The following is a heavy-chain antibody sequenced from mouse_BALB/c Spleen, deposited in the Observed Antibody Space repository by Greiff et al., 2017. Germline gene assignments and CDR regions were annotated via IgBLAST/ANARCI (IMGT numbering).Heavy chain of an antibody. J-gene: IGHJ3*01. Sequence: QVQLQQPGADLVKPGASVKLSCTASGYTFTSYYMYWVKQRPGQGLEWIGGINPSNGGTNFNEKFKSKATLTVDKSSSTAYMQLSSLTSEDSAVYYCKRGLNYYDSSPFAYWGQGTLVTVSA. CDR3: KRGLNYYDSSPFAY. V-gene: IGHV1S81*02. D-gene: IGHD1-1*01. CDR2: INPSNGGT. CDR1: GYTFTSYY.